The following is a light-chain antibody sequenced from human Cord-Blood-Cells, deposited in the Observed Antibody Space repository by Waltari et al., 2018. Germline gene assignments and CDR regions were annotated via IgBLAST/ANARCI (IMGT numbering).Light chain of an antibody. Sequence: DIQMTQYPSSLSASVGDRVTITCRASQSISSYLNWYQQKPGKAPKLLIYAASSLQSGVPSTFSGSGSGTDFTLTISSLQPEDFATYYCPQSYSTPLTFGGGTKVEIK. CDR2: AAS. CDR3: PQSYSTPLT. J-gene: IGKJ4*01. V-gene: IGKV1-39*01. CDR1: QSISSY.